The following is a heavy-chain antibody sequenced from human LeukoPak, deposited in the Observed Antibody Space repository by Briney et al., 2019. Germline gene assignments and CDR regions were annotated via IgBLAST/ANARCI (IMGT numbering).Heavy chain of an antibody. CDR1: GFTFSSYG. J-gene: IGHJ6*02. D-gene: IGHD6-19*01. V-gene: IGHV3-30*18. CDR3: AKDRAPAVAYGMDV. CDR2: ISYDGSNK. Sequence: GGSLRLSCAASGFTFSSYGMHWVRQAPGKGLEWVAVISYDGSNKYYADSVKGRFTISRDNSKNTLYLQMNSLRAEDTAVYYCAKDRAPAVAYGMDVWGQGTTVTVSS.